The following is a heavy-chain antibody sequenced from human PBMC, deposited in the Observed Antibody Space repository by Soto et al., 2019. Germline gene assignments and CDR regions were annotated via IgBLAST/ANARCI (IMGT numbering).Heavy chain of an antibody. J-gene: IGHJ4*02. CDR3: ARDPFESRGGLGLDY. CDR2: IYTSGST. Sequence: SETLSLTCTVSGGSISSGAYYWSWIRQPAGKGLEWIGRIYTSGSTNYNPSLKSRVTMSVDTSKNQFSLKLSSVTAADTAVYYCARDPFESRGGLGLDYWGQGTLVTVSS. CDR1: GGSISSGAYY. V-gene: IGHV4-61*02. D-gene: IGHD6-19*01.